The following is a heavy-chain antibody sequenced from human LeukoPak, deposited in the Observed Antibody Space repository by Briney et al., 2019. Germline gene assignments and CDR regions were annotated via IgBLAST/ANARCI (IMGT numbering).Heavy chain of an antibody. CDR3: WTYSYGSFYYYYYMDV. CDR2: IKSKIDGGTT. D-gene: IGHD5-18*01. V-gene: IGHV3-15*01. Sequence: GGSLRLSCAASVFTFSNASMSWVRQAPGKGLEWVGRIKSKIDGGTTHYAAPVKGRFTISRDDSKDTAYLQMNSLKTEDTAVYYCWTYSYGSFYYYYYMDVWGKGTTVTISS. J-gene: IGHJ6*03. CDR1: VFTFSNAS.